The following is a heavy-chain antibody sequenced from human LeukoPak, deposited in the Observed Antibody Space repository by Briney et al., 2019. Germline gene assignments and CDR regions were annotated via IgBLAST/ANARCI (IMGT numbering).Heavy chain of an antibody. D-gene: IGHD5-12*01. J-gene: IGHJ4*02. CDR2: ISTSGTTI. CDR1: GFTFSNAW. CDR3: AREGRGFADGFDY. Sequence: GGSLRLSCAASGFTFSNAWMSWVRQAPGKGLEWVSYISTSGTTIYYADSVKGRFTISRDNAKNSLYLQMNSLRAEDTAVYYCAREGRGFADGFDYWGQGTLVTVSS. V-gene: IGHV3-11*04.